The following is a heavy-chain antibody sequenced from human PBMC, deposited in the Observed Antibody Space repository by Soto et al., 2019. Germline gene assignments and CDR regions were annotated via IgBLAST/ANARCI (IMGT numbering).Heavy chain of an antibody. D-gene: IGHD3-10*01. CDR2: IRSKAYGGTT. V-gene: IGHV3-49*03. Sequence: GGSLRLSCTASGFTFGDYAMSWFRQAPGKGLEWVGFIRSKAYGGTTEYAASVKGRFTISRDDSKSIAYLQMNSLKTEDTAVYYCTRDLTYPTMVRGVTLPAWGQGTLVTVSS. CDR1: GFTFGDYA. CDR3: TRDLTYPTMVRGVTLPA. J-gene: IGHJ4*02.